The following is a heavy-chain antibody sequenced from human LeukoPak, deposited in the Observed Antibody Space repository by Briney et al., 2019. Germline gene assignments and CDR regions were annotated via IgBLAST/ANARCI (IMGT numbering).Heavy chain of an antibody. V-gene: IGHV4-31*03. Sequence: PSQTLSLTCTVSGGSISRGGYYWSWIRQHPGKGLEWIGYIYYSGSTYYNPSLKSRVTISVDTSKNQFSLKLSSVTAADTAVYYCARGSSGWDDAFDIWGQGTMVTVSS. CDR3: ARGSSGWDDAFDI. CDR1: GGSISRGGYY. CDR2: IYYSGST. D-gene: IGHD6-19*01. J-gene: IGHJ3*02.